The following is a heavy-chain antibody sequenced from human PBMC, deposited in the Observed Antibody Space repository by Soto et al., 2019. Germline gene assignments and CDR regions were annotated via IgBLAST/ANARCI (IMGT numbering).Heavy chain of an antibody. CDR1: GYTFTSYD. CDR3: AAITVTSDAFDI. V-gene: IGHV1-8*01. CDR2: MNPNSGNT. J-gene: IGHJ3*02. Sequence: ASVKVSCKASGYTFTSYDINWVRQATGQGLEWMGWMNPNSGNTGYAQKFQGRVTMTRNTSISTAYMELSSLRSEDTAVYYCAAITVTSDAFDIWGQGTMVTVS. D-gene: IGHD4-17*01.